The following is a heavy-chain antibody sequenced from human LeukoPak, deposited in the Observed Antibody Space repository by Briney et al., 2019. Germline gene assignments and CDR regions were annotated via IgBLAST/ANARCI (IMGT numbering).Heavy chain of an antibody. J-gene: IGHJ4*02. CDR3: ARAQSATLSYYFDL. V-gene: IGHV3-33*01. CDR1: GFSFSNYV. CDR2: TWSDGSDK. D-gene: IGHD3-16*01. Sequence: PGKSLRLSCAASGFSFSNYVIQWVRQAPGKGLEXXXXTWSDGSDKYYADSVKGRFSISRDNSKNTLYLQMNSLRAEDTALYFCARAQSATLSYYFDLWGQGTLVTVSS.